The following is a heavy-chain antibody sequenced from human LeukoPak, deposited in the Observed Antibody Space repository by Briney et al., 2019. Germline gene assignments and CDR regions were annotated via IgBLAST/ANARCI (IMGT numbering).Heavy chain of an antibody. CDR1: GFTLSSYA. CDR2: LGISGGYT. D-gene: IGHD3-3*01. J-gene: IGHJ4*02. CDR3: ARDPTIFGVVSGY. Sequence: GSLRLSCVASGFTLSSYAMSWVRQAPGKGLQWVSSLGISGGYTWYAGSVKGRFTISRDNAKNSLYLQMNSLRAEDTAVYYCARDPTIFGVVSGYWGQGTLVTVSS. V-gene: IGHV3-21*01.